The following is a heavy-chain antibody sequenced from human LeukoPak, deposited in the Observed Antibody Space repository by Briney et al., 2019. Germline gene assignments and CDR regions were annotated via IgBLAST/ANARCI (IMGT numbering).Heavy chain of an antibody. J-gene: IGHJ5*02. D-gene: IGHD6-13*01. CDR2: IYYSGST. CDR3: ARGGQQLRLNWFDP. CDR1: GGSISSSIYY. V-gene: IGHV4-39*07. Sequence: SETLSLTCTVSGGSISSSIYYWGWIRQPPGKGLEWIGSIYYSGSTYYNPSLKSRVTISVDTSKNQFSLKLSSVTAADTAVYYCARGGQQLRLNWFDPWGQGTLVTVSS.